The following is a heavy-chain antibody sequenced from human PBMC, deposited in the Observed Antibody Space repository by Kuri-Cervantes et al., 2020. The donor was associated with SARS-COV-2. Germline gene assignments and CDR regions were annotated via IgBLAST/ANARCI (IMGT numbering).Heavy chain of an antibody. V-gene: IGHV3-30*18. CDR2: VSYDGSLK. J-gene: IGHJ4*02. CDR3: AKGRIPHLTMVTASSNFDS. Sequence: GGSLRLSCVASGFNFNNYGMNWVRQAPGKGLEWVASVSYDGSLKYYADSVKGRFTISKDSSKNTLYLEMNTLKIEDTAIYSCAKGRIPHLTMVTASSNFDSWGQGTLVTVSS. D-gene: IGHD2-21*02. CDR1: GFNFNNYG.